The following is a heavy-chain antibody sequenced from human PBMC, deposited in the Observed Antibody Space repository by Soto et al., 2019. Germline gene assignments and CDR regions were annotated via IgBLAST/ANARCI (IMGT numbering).Heavy chain of an antibody. CDR2: IKSKNDGGTT. CDR3: TTNRPQFDS. Sequence: PGGSLRLSCAASGFTFSHAWMNWVRQAPGKGLEWVGHIKSKNDGGTTDYTAPVKDRFTISRDDSKNTLYLQVNSLKTEYTAVYYCTTNRPQFDSWGQGTLVTVSS. V-gene: IGHV3-15*07. J-gene: IGHJ4*02. CDR1: GFTFSHAW.